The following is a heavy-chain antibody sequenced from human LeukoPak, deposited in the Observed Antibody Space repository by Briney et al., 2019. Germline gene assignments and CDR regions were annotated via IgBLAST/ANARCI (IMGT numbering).Heavy chain of an antibody. V-gene: IGHV4-59*08. Sequence: SETLSLTCTVSGGSINTYYWGWIRQPSGKGLEWIGNINSSGSTNYNPSLKSRVTISVDTSKNQFSLKLTSVTAADTAIYCCARAGGAPHGDYEFDFWGQGILVTVSS. CDR3: ARAGGAPHGDYEFDF. CDR1: GGSINTYY. D-gene: IGHD4-17*01. CDR2: INSSGST. J-gene: IGHJ4*02.